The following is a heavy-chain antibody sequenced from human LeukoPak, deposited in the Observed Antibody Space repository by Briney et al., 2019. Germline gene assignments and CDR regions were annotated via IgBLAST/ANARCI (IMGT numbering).Heavy chain of an antibody. J-gene: IGHJ4*02. D-gene: IGHD2/OR15-2a*01. V-gene: IGHV5-51*01. CDR1: GYSFTTYW. CDR2: IHPGDSDT. CDR3: ARHVSVAVGTFHFDY. Sequence: GESLKISCKGSGYSFTTYWIGWARQMPGKGLEWMGIIHPGDSDTRYSPSFQGQVTFSADKSINTAYLQWSSLKASDTAMYYCARHVSVAVGTFHFDYWGQGTLVTVSS.